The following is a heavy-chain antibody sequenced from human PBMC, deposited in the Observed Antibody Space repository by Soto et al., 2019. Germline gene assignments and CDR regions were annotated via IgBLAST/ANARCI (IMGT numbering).Heavy chain of an antibody. V-gene: IGHV4-31*03. CDR3: ARADQGTDYFEP. D-gene: IGHD1-1*01. CDR1: GGSISSGGYY. J-gene: IGHJ4*02. CDR2: IYYSGST. Sequence: SETLSLTCTVSGGSISSGGYYWSWIRQHPGKGLEWIGYIYYSGSTYYNPSLKSRVTISVDTSKNQFSLKLSSVTAADTAVYYCARADQGTDYFEPWGQGTLVTVSS.